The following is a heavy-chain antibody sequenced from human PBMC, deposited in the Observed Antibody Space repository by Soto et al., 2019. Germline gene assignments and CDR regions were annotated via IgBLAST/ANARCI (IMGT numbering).Heavy chain of an antibody. D-gene: IGHD3-22*01. CDR2: INHSGST. Sequence: PSETLSLTCRVSDGSMNSDSSYWGWIRQPPGKGLEWIGVINHSGSTYHNLSLKGRVTMSVDASRNQFSLKLTSMTAADTAVYYCARLGGYVSVGYYYPWDSWGPGTLVTVSP. CDR1: DGSMNSDSSY. V-gene: IGHV4-39*01. CDR3: ARLGGYVSVGYYYPWDS. J-gene: IGHJ4*02.